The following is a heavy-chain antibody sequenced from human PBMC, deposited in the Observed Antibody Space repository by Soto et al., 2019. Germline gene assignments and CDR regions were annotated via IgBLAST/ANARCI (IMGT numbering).Heavy chain of an antibody. CDR1: GGSISSGGYY. D-gene: IGHD3-22*01. Sequence: LSLTCTVSGGSISSGGYYWSWIRQHPGKGLEWIGYIYYSGSTYYNPSLKSRVTISVDTSKNQFSLKLSSVTAADTAVYYCARDSSGSFDYWGQGTLVTVSS. J-gene: IGHJ4*02. CDR3: ARDSSGSFDY. CDR2: IYYSGST. V-gene: IGHV4-31*03.